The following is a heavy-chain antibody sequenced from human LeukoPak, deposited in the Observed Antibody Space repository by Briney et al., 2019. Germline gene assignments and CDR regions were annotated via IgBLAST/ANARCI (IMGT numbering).Heavy chain of an antibody. D-gene: IGHD6-13*01. CDR2: VSWNSGSI. CDR1: GFTFDDYA. V-gene: IGHV3-9*01. CDR3: AKDMTSSSQNGAFDI. J-gene: IGHJ3*02. Sequence: GGSLRLSCAASGFTFDDYAMHWVRQAPGKGLEWVSGVSWNSGSIGYADSVKGRFTISRDNAKNSLYLQMNSLRAEDTALYYCAKDMTSSSQNGAFDIWGQGTMVTVSS.